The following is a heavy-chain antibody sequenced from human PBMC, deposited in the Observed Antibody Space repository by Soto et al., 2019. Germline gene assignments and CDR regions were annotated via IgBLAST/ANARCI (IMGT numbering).Heavy chain of an antibody. J-gene: IGHJ4*02. Sequence: QVQLVQSGAAVKKPGSSVKVSCKVSGGTFSSYAISWVRQAPGQGLEWMGVIIPLFGAAKYAQKFQGRVTITADGSASTVYMEQSSLRSDDTAVYYCGSGINDYDANIDYWGQGTLVTVSS. CDR1: GGTFSSYA. D-gene: IGHD4-17*01. CDR3: GSGINDYDANIDY. CDR2: IIPLFGAA. V-gene: IGHV1-69*01.